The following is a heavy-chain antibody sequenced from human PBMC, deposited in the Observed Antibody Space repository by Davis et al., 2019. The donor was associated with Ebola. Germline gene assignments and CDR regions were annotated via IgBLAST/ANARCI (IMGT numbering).Heavy chain of an antibody. J-gene: IGHJ2*01. CDR1: GFTLSSYW. V-gene: IGHV3-74*01. D-gene: IGHD2-21*02. Sequence: HTGGSLRLSCAASGFTLSSYWMHWVRQAPGKGLVWVSRINSDGSNTNYADSVKGRFTVSRDNAKNSLYLQMNSLRAEDTAVYYCVRDPALVVTGGGWFFGLWGRGTLVTVSS. CDR2: INSDGSNT. CDR3: VRDPALVVTGGGWFFGL.